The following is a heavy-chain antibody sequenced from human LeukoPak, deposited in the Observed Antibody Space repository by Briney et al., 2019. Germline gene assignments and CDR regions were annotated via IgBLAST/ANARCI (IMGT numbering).Heavy chain of an antibody. Sequence: GGSLRLSCAASGFTFSIHGMNWVRQAPGKGLEWVSYIINSGGTVYYTDSVQGRFTISRDNARNSLFLHMKSLRDEDTAVDYCARVGRGVYGMDVWGQGTTVTVSS. CDR1: GFTFSIHG. V-gene: IGHV3-48*02. J-gene: IGHJ6*02. CDR2: IINSGGTV. CDR3: ARVGRGVYGMDV. D-gene: IGHD3-10*01.